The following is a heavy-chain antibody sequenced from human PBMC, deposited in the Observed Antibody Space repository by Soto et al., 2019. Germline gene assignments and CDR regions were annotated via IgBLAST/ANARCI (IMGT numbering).Heavy chain of an antibody. V-gene: IGHV1-69*13. D-gene: IGHD2-15*01. CDR2: IIPIFGTA. CDR3: SADRPDIGVGWWV. Sequence: SVKVSCKASGGTFSSYAISWVRQAPGQGLEWMGGIIPIFGTANYAQKFQGRVTITADESTATAYIELTGLTSEDTAVYFCSADRPDIGVGWWVWGQGTTVTVSS. CDR1: GGTFSSYA. J-gene: IGHJ6*02.